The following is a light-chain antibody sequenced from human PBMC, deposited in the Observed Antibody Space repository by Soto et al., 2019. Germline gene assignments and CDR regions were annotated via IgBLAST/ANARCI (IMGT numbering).Light chain of an antibody. CDR1: QSINTF. V-gene: IGKV1-39*01. Sequence: DIQMTQSPSSLSASVGDRVTITCRASQSINTFLNWYQQTPGKAPRLLISAASSLQSGVPSRFSGGGSGTEFTLTISSLQPEDFATYYCQQSYSTPLTFGGGTKVEIK. CDR2: AAS. CDR3: QQSYSTPLT. J-gene: IGKJ4*01.